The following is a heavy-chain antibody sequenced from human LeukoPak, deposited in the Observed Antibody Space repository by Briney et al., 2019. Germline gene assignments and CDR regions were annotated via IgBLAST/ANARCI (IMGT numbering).Heavy chain of an antibody. CDR2: INPNSGGT. Sequence: GASVKVSCKASGYTFTGYYMHWVRQAPGQGLEWMGWINPNSGGTNYAQKFQGRVTMTRDTSISTAYMELSRLRSDDTAVYYCARIRAYYYDSSTPELDYWGQGTLVTVSS. J-gene: IGHJ4*02. CDR3: ARIRAYYYDSSTPELDY. D-gene: IGHD3-22*01. CDR1: GYTFTGYY. V-gene: IGHV1-2*02.